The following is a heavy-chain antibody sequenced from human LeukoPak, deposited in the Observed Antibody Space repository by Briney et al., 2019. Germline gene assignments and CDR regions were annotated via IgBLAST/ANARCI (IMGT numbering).Heavy chain of an antibody. Sequence: PGGSLRLSCAASGLTFSSYAMSWVRQAPGKGLEWVSAISGSGYDTYHADSVKGRFTISRDSSKNTLYLQMNGLRAEDTAVYHCAKSRSVADAFDIWGHGTMVTVSS. D-gene: IGHD6-19*01. CDR1: GLTFSSYA. CDR3: AKSRSVADAFDI. J-gene: IGHJ3*02. CDR2: ISGSGYDT. V-gene: IGHV3-23*01.